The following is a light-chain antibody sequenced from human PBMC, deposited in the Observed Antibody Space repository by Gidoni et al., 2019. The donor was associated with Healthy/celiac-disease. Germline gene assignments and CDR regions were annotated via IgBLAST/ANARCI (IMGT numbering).Light chain of an antibody. V-gene: IGLV3-21*02. J-gene: IGLJ3*02. Sequence: SYVLTQPPSVSVAPGQTARITCGGNNLGSKSVHWYQQKPGKAPVLVVYDDSDWPSGIPERFAGSNSGNTATLTISRGEDGDEADYYCQVWDSSSDHWVFGGGTKLTVL. CDR2: DDS. CDR1: NLGSKS. CDR3: QVWDSSSDHWV.